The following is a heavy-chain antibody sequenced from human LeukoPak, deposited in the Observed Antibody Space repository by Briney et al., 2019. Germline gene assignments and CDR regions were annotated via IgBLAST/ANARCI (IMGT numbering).Heavy chain of an antibody. CDR2: IYYSGST. J-gene: IGHJ4*02. CDR3: ARGTRAARHFEY. D-gene: IGHD6-6*01. Sequence: SETLSLTCTVSGGSISSSSYYWGWIRQPPGKGLEWIGSIYYSGSTYYNPSLKSRVTISVDTSKNQFSLKLTSVTAADTAVYYCARGTRAARHFEYWGQGTLVTVSS. V-gene: IGHV4-39*07. CDR1: GGSISSSSYY.